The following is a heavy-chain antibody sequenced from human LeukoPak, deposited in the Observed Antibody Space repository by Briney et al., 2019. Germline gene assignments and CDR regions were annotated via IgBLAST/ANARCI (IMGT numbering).Heavy chain of an antibody. CDR3: ARDQGIGDILTGFDY. CDR1: GFTFSGYA. Sequence: GGSLRLSCAASGFTFSGYAMSWVRQAPGKGLEWVSSISSSSSYIYYADSVKGRFTISRDNAKNSLYLQMNSLRAEDTAVYYCARDQGIGDILTGFDYWGQGTLVTVSS. CDR2: ISSSSSYI. J-gene: IGHJ4*02. D-gene: IGHD3-9*01. V-gene: IGHV3-21*01.